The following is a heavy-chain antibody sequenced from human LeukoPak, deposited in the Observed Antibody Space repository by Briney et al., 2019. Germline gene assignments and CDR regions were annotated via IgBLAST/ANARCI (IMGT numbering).Heavy chain of an antibody. CDR2: IYYSGST. J-gene: IGHJ5*02. D-gene: IGHD3-10*01. CDR1: GGSISSSSYY. CDR3: ARHSARDWFDP. V-gene: IGHV4-39*01. Sequence: SSETLSLTCTVSGGSISSSSYYWGWLRQPPGNGLEWIGSIYYSGSTYYNPSLKSRVTISVDTSKNQFSLKLSSVTAADTAVYYCARHSARDWFDPWGQGTLVTVSS.